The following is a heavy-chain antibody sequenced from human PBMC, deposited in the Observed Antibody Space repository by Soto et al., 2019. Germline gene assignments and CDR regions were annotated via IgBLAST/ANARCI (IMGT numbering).Heavy chain of an antibody. Sequence: SETLSVTCTVSVGSISSYYWSWIRQRAGKGLEWIGRIYTSGSTNYNPSLKSRVTMSVDTSKNQFSLKLSSVTAADTAVYYCARGPAITMIVVAFDYWGQGTLVTVSS. CDR2: IYTSGST. CDR3: ARGPAITMIVVAFDY. V-gene: IGHV4-4*07. J-gene: IGHJ4*02. D-gene: IGHD3-22*01. CDR1: VGSISSYY.